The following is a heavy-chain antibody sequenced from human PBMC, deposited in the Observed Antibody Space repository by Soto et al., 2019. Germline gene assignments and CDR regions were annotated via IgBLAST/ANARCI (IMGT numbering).Heavy chain of an antibody. J-gene: IGHJ5*02. CDR2: ISAYNGNT. V-gene: IGHV1-18*01. CDR3: ARTATTVEYNWFDP. D-gene: IGHD4-17*01. CDR1: GYTFTSYG. Sequence: ASVKVSCKASGYTFTSYGISWVRQAPGQGLEWMGWISAYNGNTNYAQKLQGRVTMTTDTSTSTAYMELRSLRSDDTAVYYCARTATTVEYNWFDPWGQGTLVTAPQ.